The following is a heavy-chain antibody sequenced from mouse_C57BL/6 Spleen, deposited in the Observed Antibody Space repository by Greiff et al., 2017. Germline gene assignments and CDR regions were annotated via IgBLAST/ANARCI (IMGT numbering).Heavy chain of an antibody. CDR3: TRSDDGDSNVAY. J-gene: IGHJ3*01. CDR1: GYTFTDYE. D-gene: IGHD2-3*01. CDR2: IDPETGGT. V-gene: IGHV1-15*01. Sequence: VQLQQSGAELVRPGASVTLSCKASGYTFTDYEMHWVKQTPVHGLEWIGAIDPETGGTAYNQKFKGKAILTADKASRTAYMERRSLTSEDSAVYYCTRSDDGDSNVAYWGQGTLVTVSA.